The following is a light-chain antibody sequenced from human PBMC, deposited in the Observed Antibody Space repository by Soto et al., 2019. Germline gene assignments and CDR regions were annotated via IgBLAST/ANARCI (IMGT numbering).Light chain of an antibody. CDR2: DVN. CDR3: SSYTGSSTYVV. CDR1: SSDVGGYNY. V-gene: IGLV2-14*01. J-gene: IGLJ2*01. Sequence: QSALTQPASVSGSPGQSITISCTGTSSDVGGYNYVSWYQQHPGKAPKLMIYDVNNRPSGVSNRFSGSKSGNTASLTISGLQAEDEADYYCSSYTGSSTYVVFGGGTTLTVL.